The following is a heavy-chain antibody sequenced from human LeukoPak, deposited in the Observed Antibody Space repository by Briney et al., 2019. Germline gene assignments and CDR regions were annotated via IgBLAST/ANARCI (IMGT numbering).Heavy chain of an antibody. D-gene: IGHD4-17*01. CDR3: AKGDYGDYEYAFDI. J-gene: IGHJ3*02. Sequence: GGSLRLSCAASGFTFSSYAMGWVRQAPGKGLEWVSAISGSGGSTYYAGSVKGRFTISRDNSKNTLYLQMNSLRAEDTAVYYCAKGDYGDYEYAFDIWGQGTMVTVSS. CDR2: ISGSGGST. V-gene: IGHV3-23*01. CDR1: GFTFSSYA.